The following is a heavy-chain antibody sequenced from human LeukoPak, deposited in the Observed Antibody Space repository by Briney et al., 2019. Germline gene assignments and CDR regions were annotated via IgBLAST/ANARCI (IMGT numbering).Heavy chain of an antibody. D-gene: IGHD2/OR15-2a*01. CDR2: IYSGGRN. CDR1: GDSFNIYY. CDR3: ARLVMAFDF. J-gene: IGHJ4*02. V-gene: IGHV4-59*08. Sequence: SETLSLTCTVSGDSFNIYYWSWIRQSPGKGLEWIGYIYSGGRNNYNPSLKSRVTIPIDTSKNHFSLQLSSVTAADTAVYYCARLVMAFDFWGQGALVTVSS.